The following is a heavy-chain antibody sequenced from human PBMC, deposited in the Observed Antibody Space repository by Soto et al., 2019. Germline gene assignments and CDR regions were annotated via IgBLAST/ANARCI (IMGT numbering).Heavy chain of an antibody. D-gene: IGHD2-21*01. V-gene: IGHV3-23*01. J-gene: IGHJ4*02. CDR2: MTASGDTT. CDR3: AARNVCICGICYGFDY. Sequence: EVHLLESGGGLIQPGGSLRVSCAASGFTFSIYAMHWVRQAPGKRLEWVSAMTASGDTTFYAASVKGRFTISRDNFKNTLYLQMNSLRVEEAAVYYCAARNVCICGICYGFDYWGQGTLVTVSS. CDR1: GFTFSIYA.